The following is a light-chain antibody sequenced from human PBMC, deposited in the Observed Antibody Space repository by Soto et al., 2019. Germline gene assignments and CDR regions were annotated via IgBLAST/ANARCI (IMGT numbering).Light chain of an antibody. J-gene: IGKJ3*01. Sequence: EVVVTQSPGTLSLSPGERATLSCRASQSVAANYLAWYQQKRGQAPRLLIYGASSRATGIPDRFSGSGSGTDFTLTISRLEHEDFSVYYCHQYGTAPLSFGHGTKVDIK. CDR3: HQYGTAPLS. V-gene: IGKV3-20*01. CDR2: GAS. CDR1: QSVAANY.